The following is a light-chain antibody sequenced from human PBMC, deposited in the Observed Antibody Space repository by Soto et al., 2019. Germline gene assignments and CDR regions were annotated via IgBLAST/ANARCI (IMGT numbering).Light chain of an antibody. J-gene: IGLJ7*01. Sequence: QSVLTQPPSVSGAPGQRVTISCTGRSSNIGAGYDVHWYQQLPGTAPKLLIYGNSNRPSGVPDRFSGSKSGTSASLAITGLQAEDEADYYCQSYDSSLSGFAVFGGGTQLHVL. CDR1: SSNIGAGYD. CDR3: QSYDSSLSGFAV. CDR2: GNS. V-gene: IGLV1-40*01.